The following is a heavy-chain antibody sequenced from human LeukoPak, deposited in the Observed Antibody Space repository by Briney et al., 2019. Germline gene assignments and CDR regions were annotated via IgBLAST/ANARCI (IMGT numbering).Heavy chain of an antibody. D-gene: IGHD3-10*01. Sequence: PGGSLRLSCAASGFTFSSYGMHWVRQAPGKGLEWVAVISYDGSNKYYADSVKGRLTISRDNSKNTLYLQMNSLRAEDTAVYYCAKDTVLLWFGESPMGFDPWGQGTLVTVSS. CDR1: GFTFSSYG. CDR2: ISYDGSNK. J-gene: IGHJ5*02. CDR3: AKDTVLLWFGESPMGFDP. V-gene: IGHV3-30*18.